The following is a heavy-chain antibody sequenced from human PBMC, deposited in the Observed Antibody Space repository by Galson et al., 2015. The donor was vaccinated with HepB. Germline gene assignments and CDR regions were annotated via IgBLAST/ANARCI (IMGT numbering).Heavy chain of an antibody. CDR1: GFMFDTHA. D-gene: IGHD3-16*01. CDR2: SSGDGGSS. V-gene: IGHV3-23*01. CDR3: AKGYGLFDS. J-gene: IGHJ5*01. Sequence: SLRLSCAASGFMFDTHAMSWVRQVPGKGLKWVSGSSGDGGSSFYADSVKGRFTISKVKSKDTVYLQINSARDEDTAVYYCAKGYGLFDSWGQGILVTVSS.